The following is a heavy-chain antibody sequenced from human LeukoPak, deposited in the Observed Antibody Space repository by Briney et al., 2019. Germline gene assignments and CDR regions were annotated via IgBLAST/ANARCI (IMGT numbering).Heavy chain of an antibody. Sequence: NPSETLSLTCSVSGDSIRSRDYYWGWIRQPPGKGLEWIGSIYYTGTTYYNPSLKRRVTISADTSTNQFSLRLTSVTAADTALYYCARDRACSNGVCSYFDYWGQGTLVTVSS. D-gene: IGHD2-8*01. CDR3: ARDRACSNGVCSYFDY. V-gene: IGHV4-39*01. CDR2: IYYTGTT. J-gene: IGHJ4*02. CDR1: GDSIRSRDYY.